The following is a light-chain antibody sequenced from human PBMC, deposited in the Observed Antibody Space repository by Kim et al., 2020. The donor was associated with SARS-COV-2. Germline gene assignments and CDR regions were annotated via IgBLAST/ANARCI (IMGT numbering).Light chain of an antibody. CDR2: VNSDGSH. J-gene: IGLJ3*02. Sequence: QLVLTQSPSASASLGASVKLTCTLSSGHSNNAIAWHQQQPEKGPRYLMKVNSDGSHSKGDGIPDRFSGSSSGAERYLTISGLQSEDEADYYCQTWGTGIWVFGGGTKLTVL. CDR1: SGHSNNA. V-gene: IGLV4-69*01. CDR3: QTWGTGIWV.